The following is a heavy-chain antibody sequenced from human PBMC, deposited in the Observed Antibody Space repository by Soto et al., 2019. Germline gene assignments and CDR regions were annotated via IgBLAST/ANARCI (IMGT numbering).Heavy chain of an antibody. D-gene: IGHD6-19*01. Sequence: SETLSLTCTVSGGSISSSSYYWGWIRQPPGKGLEWIGSIYYSGSTYYNPSLKSRVTISVDTSKNQFSLKLSSVTAADTAVYYCASYSSGWYKNFDYWGQGTLVTVSS. CDR3: ASYSSGWYKNFDY. CDR2: IYYSGST. CDR1: GGSISSSSYY. J-gene: IGHJ4*02. V-gene: IGHV4-39*01.